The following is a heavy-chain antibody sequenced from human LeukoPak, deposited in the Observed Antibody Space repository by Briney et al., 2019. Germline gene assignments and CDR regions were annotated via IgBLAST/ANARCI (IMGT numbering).Heavy chain of an antibody. D-gene: IGHD3-10*01. Sequence: GGSLRLSCAASGFTFDDYGMSWVRQAPGKGLEWVSGINWNGGSTGYADSVKGRFTISRDNAKNSLYLQMNSLRAEDTAVYYCARDTLPTYGSGSYGFDYWGQGTLVTVSS. CDR2: INWNGGST. J-gene: IGHJ4*02. V-gene: IGHV3-20*04. CDR1: GFTFDDYG. CDR3: ARDTLPTYGSGSYGFDY.